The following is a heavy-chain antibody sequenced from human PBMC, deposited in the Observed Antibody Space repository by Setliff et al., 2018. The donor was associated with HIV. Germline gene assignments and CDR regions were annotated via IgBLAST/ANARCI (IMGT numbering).Heavy chain of an antibody. CDR2: VYYNGGT. CDR3: ARARYGTSFDP. D-gene: IGHD3-9*01. J-gene: IGHJ5*02. CDR1: GGSISNYY. Sequence: PSETLSLTCTVSGGSISNYYWSWIRQPPGKGLEWIGYVYYNGGTQYNPSLKSRVTISADTSKNQFSLKLNSVTAADTALYFCARARYGTSFDPWGQGTLVTVSS. V-gene: IGHV4-59*01.